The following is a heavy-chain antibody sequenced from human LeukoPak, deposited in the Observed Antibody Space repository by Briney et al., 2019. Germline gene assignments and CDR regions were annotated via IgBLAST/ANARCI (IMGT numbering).Heavy chain of an antibody. CDR2: IYSGGST. CDR1: GFTVSSNY. V-gene: IGHV3-66*01. Sequence: AGGSLRLSCAASGFTVSSNYMSWVRQAPGKGLEWVSVIYSGGSTYYADSVKGRFTISSDNSKNTLYLQMNSLRAEDTAVYYCARWGCSSTSCYDLDAFDIWGQGTMVTVSS. CDR3: ARWGCSSTSCYDLDAFDI. J-gene: IGHJ3*02. D-gene: IGHD2-2*01.